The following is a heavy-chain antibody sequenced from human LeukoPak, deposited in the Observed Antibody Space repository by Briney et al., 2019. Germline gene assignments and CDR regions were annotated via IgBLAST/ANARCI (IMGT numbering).Heavy chain of an antibody. CDR2: ISTYSGYA. CDR3: ARAPMGRGVIPNDY. CDR1: GYTFSSYG. J-gene: IGHJ4*02. V-gene: IGHV1-18*01. D-gene: IGHD3-10*01. Sequence: ASVKVSCKASGYTFSSYGISWVRQAPGKGLEWMGWISTYSGYAKYAQRLQDRLTITADTSTSTAYMELRSLRSDDTAVYYCARAPMGRGVIPNDYWGQGTLVTVSS.